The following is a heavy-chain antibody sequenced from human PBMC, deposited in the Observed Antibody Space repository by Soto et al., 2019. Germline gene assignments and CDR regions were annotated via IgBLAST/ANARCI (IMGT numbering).Heavy chain of an antibody. CDR1: GGSISSGGYS. V-gene: IGHV4-30-2*01. Sequence: QLQLQESGSGLVKTSQTLYLTCAVSGGSISSGGYSWSWIRQPPGKGLEWIGYIYHSGSTYYKPSLKSRVTISVDRSTNQFSLKLSSVTAAETAVYYCARENNVLPGGYFDYWGQGTLVTVSS. CDR2: IYHSGST. D-gene: IGHD3-10*01. J-gene: IGHJ4*02. CDR3: ARENNVLPGGYFDY.